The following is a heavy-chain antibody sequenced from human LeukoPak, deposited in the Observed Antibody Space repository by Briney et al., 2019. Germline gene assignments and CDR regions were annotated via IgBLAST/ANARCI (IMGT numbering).Heavy chain of an antibody. D-gene: IGHD3-10*02. CDR2: IYSSGSA. J-gene: IGHJ4*01. V-gene: IGHV4-59*08. Sequence: SETLSLTCTVSGGSINNPFWIWIRQPPGKGLEWIGYIYSSGSANYNPSLKSRVIITEDTSKNHDSLIRPPVTAADTAVYLCARQRDYYVTWGHGTLVTVSS. CDR3: ARQRDYYVT. CDR1: GGSINNPF.